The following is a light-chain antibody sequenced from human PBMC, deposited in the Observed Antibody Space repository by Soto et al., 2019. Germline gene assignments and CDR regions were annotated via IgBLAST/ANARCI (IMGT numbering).Light chain of an antibody. CDR1: QSVSSSY. CDR2: GAS. CDR3: QQYGSTPYT. Sequence: ENVLTQSPATLSSSPGERATLTCRASQSVSSSYLAWYQQKPGQAPRLLIYGASNRTTGIPERFSGSGSGTDFTLTISRLEPEDFAIYYCQQYGSTPYTFGQGTKLEIK. J-gene: IGKJ2*01. V-gene: IGKV3-20*01.